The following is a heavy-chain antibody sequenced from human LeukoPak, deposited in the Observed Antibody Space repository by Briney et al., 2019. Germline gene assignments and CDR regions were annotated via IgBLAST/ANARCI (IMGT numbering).Heavy chain of an antibody. J-gene: IGHJ4*02. CDR1: GDFISTYY. Sequence: SETLSLTCTVSGDFISTYYWSWIRQPAGKGLEWIGRIYSSGSTNYNPSLKSRLTMSVDTSKKQVSLNLNSVTAADTAIYYCASEFRYWGQGIPVTVSS. CDR3: ASEFRY. V-gene: IGHV4-4*07. CDR2: IYSSGST.